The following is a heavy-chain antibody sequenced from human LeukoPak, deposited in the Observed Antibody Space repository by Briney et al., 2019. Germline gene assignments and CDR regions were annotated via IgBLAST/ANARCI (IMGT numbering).Heavy chain of an antibody. Sequence: GGSLRLSCAASGFTFDDYAMHWVRQAPGKGLEWVSGISWNSGSIGYADSVKGRFTISRDNAKNSLYLQMNSLRAEDTALYYCAKGAGRPAAPRFDPWGQGTLVTVSS. V-gene: IGHV3-9*01. CDR2: ISWNSGSI. D-gene: IGHD2-2*01. CDR1: GFTFDDYA. CDR3: AKGAGRPAAPRFDP. J-gene: IGHJ5*02.